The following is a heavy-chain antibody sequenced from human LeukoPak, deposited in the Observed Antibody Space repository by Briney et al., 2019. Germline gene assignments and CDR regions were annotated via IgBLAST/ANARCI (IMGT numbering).Heavy chain of an antibody. CDR1: GHSISTGYY. Sequence: LENLSLTCAVSGHSISTGYYWGWIRQPPGKGLEWIGSMSHNRGTYYNPSLKSRVTISMDTSKNQISLRLTSVTAADTAVYYCASYYASGVSAYNYYGMDVWGKGTTVTVSS. V-gene: IGHV4-38-2*01. D-gene: IGHD3-10*01. CDR2: MSHNRGT. J-gene: IGHJ6*04. CDR3: ASYYASGVSAYNYYGMDV.